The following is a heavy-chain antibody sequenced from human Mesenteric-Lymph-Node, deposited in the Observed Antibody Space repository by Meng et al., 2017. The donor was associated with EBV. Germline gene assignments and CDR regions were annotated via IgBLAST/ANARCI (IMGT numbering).Heavy chain of an antibody. D-gene: IGHD3-10*01. CDR2: IFSSGST. CDR1: GGSVNSGSYY. V-gene: IGHV4-61*03. J-gene: IGHJ4*02. Sequence: VRLTASGPGLVKPSETLSLTCPVSGGSVNSGSYYWSWIRQPPGKGLQWIGYIFSSGSTNYNPSFKSRVTISVDMSKNHFSLRLTSVTPADTAVYYCARGYGSGSYRYFDYWGQGTLVTVSS. CDR3: ARGYGSGSYRYFDY.